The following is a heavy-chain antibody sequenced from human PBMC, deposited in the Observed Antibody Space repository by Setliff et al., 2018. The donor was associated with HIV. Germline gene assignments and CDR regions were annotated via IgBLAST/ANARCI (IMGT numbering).Heavy chain of an antibody. V-gene: IGHV3-30*19. Sequence: GGSLRLACAASGFTFSDYGVHWVRQAPGKGLEWVAVISYDGSYKYYADSVKGRFTSSRDNSKNTLYGQMNSLRADDTAVYYCVRDWTTIVTRKVFDIWGQGTMVTVSS. D-gene: IGHD4-4*01. J-gene: IGHJ3*02. CDR2: ISYDGSYK. CDR3: VRDWTTIVTRKVFDI. CDR1: GFTFSDYG.